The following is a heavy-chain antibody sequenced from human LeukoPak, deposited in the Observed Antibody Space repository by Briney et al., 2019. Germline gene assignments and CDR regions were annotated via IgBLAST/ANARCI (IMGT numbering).Heavy chain of an antibody. Sequence: GGSLRLSCAGSGFTFSSYGMHWVRQAPGKGLEWVAVISYDGSNKYYADSVKGRFTISRDNSKNTLYLQMNSLRAEDTAVYYCAKDKGVYSSGWLYYYYGMDVWGQGTTVTVSS. CDR1: GFTFSSYG. V-gene: IGHV3-30*18. J-gene: IGHJ6*02. CDR2: ISYDGSNK. D-gene: IGHD6-19*01. CDR3: AKDKGVYSSGWLYYYYGMDV.